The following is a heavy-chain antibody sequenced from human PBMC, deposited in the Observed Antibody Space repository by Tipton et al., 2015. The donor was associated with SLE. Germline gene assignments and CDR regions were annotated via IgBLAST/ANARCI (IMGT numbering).Heavy chain of an antibody. Sequence: TLSLTCTVSGGSISSYYWSWIRQPPGKGLEWIGNIYYTGRNYYNPSLESRVTISVDTSKNQFSLKLRSVTAADTAVYYCARQGYYYAMDVWGHGTTVTVSS. CDR1: GGSISSYY. V-gene: IGHV4-59*04. CDR2: IYYTGRN. D-gene: IGHD2-15*01. J-gene: IGHJ6*02. CDR3: ARQGYYYAMDV.